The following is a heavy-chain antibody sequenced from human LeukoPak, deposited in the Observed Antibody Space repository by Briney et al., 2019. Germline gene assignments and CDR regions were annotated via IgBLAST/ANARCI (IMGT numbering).Heavy chain of an antibody. CDR1: GGSISSSSYY. CDR3: ARLRYSYYYMDV. D-gene: IGHD1-1*01. J-gene: IGHJ6*03. V-gene: IGHV4-61*05. CDR2: IYYSGST. Sequence: SETLSLTCTVSGGSISSSSYYWSWIRQPPGKGLEWIGYIYYSGSTNYSSSLKSRVTISVDTSKNQFSLKLSSVTAADTAVYYCARLRYSYYYMDVWGKGTTVTVSS.